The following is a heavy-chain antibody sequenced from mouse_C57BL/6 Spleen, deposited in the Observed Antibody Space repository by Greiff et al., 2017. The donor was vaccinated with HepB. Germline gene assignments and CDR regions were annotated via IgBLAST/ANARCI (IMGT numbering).Heavy chain of an antibody. CDR1: GYTFTDYE. V-gene: IGHV1-15*01. Sequence: QVQLQQSGAELVRPGASVTLSCKASGYTFTDYEMHWVKQTPVHGLEWIGAIDPETGGTAYNQKFKGKAILTADKTSSTAYMELRSLTSEDSAVYYCTRRHLSYGAMDYWGQGTSVTVSS. J-gene: IGHJ4*01. D-gene: IGHD1-1*01. CDR3: TRRHLSYGAMDY. CDR2: IDPETGGT.